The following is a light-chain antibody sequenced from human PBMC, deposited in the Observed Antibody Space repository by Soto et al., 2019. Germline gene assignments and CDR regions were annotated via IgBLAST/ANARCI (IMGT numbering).Light chain of an antibody. V-gene: IGKV3-11*01. CDR2: DVS. CDR1: QSVTSY. J-gene: IGKJ4*01. CDR3: QQYYSYPLT. Sequence: EIVLTQSPATLSLSPGERATLSCRASQSVTSYLAWYQQKPGQAPRLLIYDVSNRASGIPARFSGSGSGTEFTLIISSLQSEDFATYYCQQYYSYPLTFGGGTKVDI.